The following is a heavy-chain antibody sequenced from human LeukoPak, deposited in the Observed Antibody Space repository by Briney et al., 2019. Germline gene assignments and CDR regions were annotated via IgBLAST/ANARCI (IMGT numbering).Heavy chain of an antibody. Sequence: GGSLRLSCAASGFTFSSYAMSWVRQAPGKGLEWVSGISGSGSSTYYADSVKGRFTISRDNSKNTLYLQMNSLRAEDTAVYYCAKDDPVTTVTTLYFDNWGQGTLVTVSS. J-gene: IGHJ4*02. CDR1: GFTFSSYA. V-gene: IGHV3-23*01. CDR2: ISGSGSST. CDR3: AKDDPVTTVTTLYFDN. D-gene: IGHD4-11*01.